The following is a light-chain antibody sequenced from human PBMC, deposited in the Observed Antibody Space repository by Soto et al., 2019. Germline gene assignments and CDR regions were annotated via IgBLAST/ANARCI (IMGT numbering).Light chain of an antibody. V-gene: IGKV3-15*01. CDR2: GAS. J-gene: IGKJ1*01. CDR1: QSVSSN. CDR3: QQYNNWPPDRT. Sequence: IEMTQSPATLSVSPGERATLSCRASQSVSSNLAWYQQKPGQAPRLLIYGASTRATGIPARFSGSGSGTEFTLTISSLQSEDFAIYFCQQYNNWPPDRTFGQGTKVEIK.